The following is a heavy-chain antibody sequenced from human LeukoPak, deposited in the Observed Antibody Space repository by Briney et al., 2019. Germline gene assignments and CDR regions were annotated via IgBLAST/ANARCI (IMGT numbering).Heavy chain of an antibody. CDR3: ARDPGGGDY. Sequence: AGGSLRLSCAASGFTFSSYSMNWVRQAPGKGLEWVSYISSTSSTMYYADSVKGRFTISRDNAKNSLYLQMNSLRAEDTAVYYCARDPGGGDYWGQGTLVTVSS. V-gene: IGHV3-48*04. D-gene: IGHD3-10*01. J-gene: IGHJ4*02. CDR1: GFTFSSYS. CDR2: ISSTSSTM.